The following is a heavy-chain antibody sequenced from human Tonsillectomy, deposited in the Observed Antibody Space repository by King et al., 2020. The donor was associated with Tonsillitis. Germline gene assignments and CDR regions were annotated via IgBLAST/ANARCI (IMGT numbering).Heavy chain of an antibody. CDR3: ARAFSGCNNTSCQRIAFDI. Sequence: QLQESGPGLVKPSDTLSLTCTVSGGSISTGGTYWSWIRQHPGKGLEWIGNIYYSGSTYYNPSLKSRLTVSLDTSKNQFSLKLRSVTAADTAVYYCARAFSGCNNTSCQRIAFDIWGQGTMVIVSS. J-gene: IGHJ3*02. CDR2: IYYSGST. V-gene: IGHV4-31*03. CDR1: GGSISTGGTY. D-gene: IGHD2-2*01.